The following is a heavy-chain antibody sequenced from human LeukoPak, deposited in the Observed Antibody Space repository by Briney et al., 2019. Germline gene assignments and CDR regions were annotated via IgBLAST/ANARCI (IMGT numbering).Heavy chain of an antibody. CDR1: GFTFSSYA. D-gene: IGHD3-9*01. J-gene: IGHJ6*02. Sequence: GGSLRLSCAASGFTFSSYAMHWVRQAPGKGLEYVSAISSNGGSTYYANSVKGRFTISRDNSKNTLYLQMGSLRAEDMAVYYCARAQVNYDILTGYHPYYYYYGMDVWGQGTTVTVSS. CDR3: ARAQVNYDILTGYHPYYYYYGMDV. V-gene: IGHV3-64*01. CDR2: ISSNGGST.